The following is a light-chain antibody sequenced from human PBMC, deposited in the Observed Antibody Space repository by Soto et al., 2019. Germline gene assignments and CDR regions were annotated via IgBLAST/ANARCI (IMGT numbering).Light chain of an antibody. CDR1: NSNIGRNS. CDR3: AAWDDSLSGYV. J-gene: IGLJ1*01. V-gene: IGLV1-44*01. CDR2: SDN. Sequence: QSVLTQPPSASATPGQRATISCSGGNSNIGRNSVNWYQQLPGTAPKLLMYSDNQRPSGVPDRFSGSKSGTSASLAISGLQSEDEADYYCAAWDDSLSGYVFGTGTKLTVL.